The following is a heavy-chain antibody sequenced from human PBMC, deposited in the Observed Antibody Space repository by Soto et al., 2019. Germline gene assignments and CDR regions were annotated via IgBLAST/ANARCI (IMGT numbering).Heavy chain of an antibody. CDR1: GFTFSSYG. CDR2: IRQDGSEK. V-gene: IGHV3-7*01. D-gene: IGHD3-16*01. J-gene: IGHJ6*02. Sequence: GGSLILSCAASGFTFSSYGMSWVRQAPGKGLEWVANIRQDGSEKYYVDSVKGRFTISRDNAKNSLYLQMNSLRAEDTAVYYCVRPRPSGENSGMDVWGQGTTVTVSS. CDR3: VRPRPSGENSGMDV.